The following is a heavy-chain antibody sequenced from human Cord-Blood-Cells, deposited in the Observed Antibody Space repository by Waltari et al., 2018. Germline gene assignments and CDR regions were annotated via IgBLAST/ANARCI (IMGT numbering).Heavy chain of an antibody. J-gene: IGHJ3*02. CDR2: INHSGST. V-gene: IGHV4-34*01. CDR1: GGSFSGYY. Sequence: QVQLQQWGAGLLKPSETLSLTCAVYGGSFSGYYWSWIRQPPGKGLEWIGEINHSGSTYYNPSLKSRVTISVDTSKNQFSLKLSSVTAADTAVYYCARQSSSGYAFDIWGQGTMVTVSS. D-gene: IGHD6-19*01. CDR3: ARQSSSGYAFDI.